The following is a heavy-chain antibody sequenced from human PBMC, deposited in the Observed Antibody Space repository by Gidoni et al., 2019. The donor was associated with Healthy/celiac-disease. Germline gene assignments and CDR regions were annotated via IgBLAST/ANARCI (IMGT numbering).Heavy chain of an antibody. V-gene: IGHV3-21*01. CDR1: GFTFSSYS. D-gene: IGHD1-26*01. Sequence: EVQLVESGGGLVKPGGSLRFSCAASGFTFSSYSMNWVRQAPGKGLEWVSSISSSSSDIYYADSVKGRFTISRDNAKNSLYLQMNSLRAEDTAVYYCARTRATFGTYFDYWGQGTLVTVSS. J-gene: IGHJ4*02. CDR3: ARTRATFGTYFDY. CDR2: ISSSSSDI.